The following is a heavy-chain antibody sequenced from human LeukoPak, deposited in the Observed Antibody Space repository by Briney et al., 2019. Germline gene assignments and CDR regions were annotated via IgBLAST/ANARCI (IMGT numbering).Heavy chain of an antibody. V-gene: IGHV1-69*05. CDR3: ARGPHLPSIAARPYYFDY. CDR2: IIPFFSTP. D-gene: IGHD6-6*01. J-gene: IGHJ4*01. CDR1: GGTFSSYA. Sequence: GASVKVSCKASGGTFSSYAISWVRQAPGQGLEWMGGIIPFFSTPNYAQTFPVRVTITTDESTSTAYMELTSLRSEDTAVYYCARGPHLPSIAARPYYFDYWGXGTLVTVSS.